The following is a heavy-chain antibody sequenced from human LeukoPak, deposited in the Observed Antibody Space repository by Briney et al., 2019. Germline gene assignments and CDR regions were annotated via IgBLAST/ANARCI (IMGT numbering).Heavy chain of an antibody. CDR2: INPNSGGT. Sequence: ASVKVSCKASGYTFTSYDINWVRQAPGQGLEWMGWINPNSGGTNYAQKFQGRVTMTRDTSISTAYMELSRLRSDDTAVYYCARDRGPFDYWGQGTLVTVSS. J-gene: IGHJ4*02. CDR1: GYTFTSYD. CDR3: ARDRGPFDY. V-gene: IGHV1-2*02.